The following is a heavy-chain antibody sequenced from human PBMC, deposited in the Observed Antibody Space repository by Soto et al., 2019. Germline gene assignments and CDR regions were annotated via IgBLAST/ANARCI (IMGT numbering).Heavy chain of an antibody. V-gene: IGHV3-30*18. D-gene: IGHD6-13*01. J-gene: IGHJ4*02. CDR1: GFTFSTYG. Sequence: GGSLRLSCAASGFTFSTYGVHWVRQAPGKGLEWVALISYDGANKYYADSVKGRFTIFRDNSKNTLYLQMSSLRAEDTAVYYCAKASTSSWYYFDCWGPGTLVTVSS. CDR2: ISYDGANK. CDR3: AKASTSSWYYFDC.